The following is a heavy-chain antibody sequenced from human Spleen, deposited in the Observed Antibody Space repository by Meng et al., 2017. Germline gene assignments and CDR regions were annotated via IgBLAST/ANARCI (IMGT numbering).Heavy chain of an antibody. CDR3: ARGPTTMAHDFDY. V-gene: IGHV4-34*01. D-gene: IGHD4-11*01. CDR2: INHSGST. Sequence: QVRLQQGGAGLLKPSETLSLTCAVYGGSFSGYYWSWIRQPPGKGLEWIGEINHSGSTNYNPSLKSRVTISVDTSKNQFSLKLSSVTAADTAVYYCARGPTTMAHDFDYWGQGTLVTVSS. CDR1: GGSFSGYY. J-gene: IGHJ4*02.